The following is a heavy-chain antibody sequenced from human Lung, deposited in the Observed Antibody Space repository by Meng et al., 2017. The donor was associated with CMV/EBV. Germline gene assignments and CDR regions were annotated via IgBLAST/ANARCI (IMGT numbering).Heavy chain of an antibody. V-gene: IGHV4-34*01. CDR2: IRHSGDIA. CDR3: ARKYSSSYYSDY. J-gene: IGHJ4*02. Sequence: SETLSLXCGIYGGSLSGYYWSWIRQTPGKGLEWIGEIRHSGDIANYNPSLKSRVTISIDTSKEQFSLKLSAVTAADTAVYYCARKYSSSYYSDYWGQGTLVTVSS. CDR1: GGSLSGYY. D-gene: IGHD6-6*01.